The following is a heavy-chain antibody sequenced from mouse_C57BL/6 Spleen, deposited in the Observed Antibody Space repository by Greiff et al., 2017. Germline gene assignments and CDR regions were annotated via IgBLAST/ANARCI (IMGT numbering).Heavy chain of an antibody. CDR1: GFTFSSYT. D-gene: IGHD2-4*01. CDR2: ISGGGGNT. J-gene: IGHJ4*01. V-gene: IGHV5-9*01. CDR3: ARHDYDYDRCYAMDY. Sequence: EVMLVESEGGLVKPGASLKLSCAASGFTFSSYTMSWVRQTPEKRLEWVATISGGGGNTYYPDSVKGRYTIARDNAKNTLYLQMSSLRSEDTALYYCARHDYDYDRCYAMDYWGQGTSVTVSS.